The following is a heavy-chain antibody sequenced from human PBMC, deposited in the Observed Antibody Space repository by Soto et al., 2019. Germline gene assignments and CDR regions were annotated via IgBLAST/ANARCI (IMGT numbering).Heavy chain of an antibody. Sequence: QVQLQESGPGLVKPSQTLSLTCTVFGVSTSSGGYYWNWIRQHPGKGREWIGYIYYSGSTYYNPSLKSRFTISIDTSNNQFSLKRSSVTAADTAVYYCARSSSSSSWFDPWSQGTRVTVSS. J-gene: IGHJ5*02. CDR2: IYYSGST. CDR1: GVSTSSGGYY. D-gene: IGHD6-6*01. V-gene: IGHV4-31*03. CDR3: ARSSSSSSWFDP.